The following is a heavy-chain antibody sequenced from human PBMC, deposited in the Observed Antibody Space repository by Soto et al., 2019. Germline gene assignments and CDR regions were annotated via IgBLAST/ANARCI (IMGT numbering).Heavy chain of an antibody. Sequence: SQTLSLTCAISGDSVSSNSAAWNWIRQSPSRGLEWLGRTYYRSKWYNDYAVSVKSRITINPDTSKNQFSPQLNSVTPEDTALYYCARDHASYVLRSGYCHYYCGMDVWGRRPTVTVSS. D-gene: IGHD3-22*01. CDR2: TYYRSKWYN. V-gene: IGHV6-1*01. J-gene: IGHJ6*04. CDR3: ARDHASYVLRSGYCHYYCGMDV. CDR1: GDSVSSNSAA.